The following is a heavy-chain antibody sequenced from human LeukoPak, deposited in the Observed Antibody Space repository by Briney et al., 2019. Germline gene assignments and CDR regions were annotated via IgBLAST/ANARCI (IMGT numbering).Heavy chain of an antibody. V-gene: IGHV1-2*02. CDR1: GYTFTGYY. D-gene: IGHD6-13*01. CDR2: INPNSGGT. CDR3: VRDRAEQLVRFDY. J-gene: IGHJ4*02. Sequence: ASVKVSCKASGYTFTGYYMHWVRQAPGQGLEWMGWINPNSGGTNYAQKFQGRVTITRDTSSSPAYMELSRLRSDDRAVDYCVRDRAEQLVRFDYWGQGTLVTVSS.